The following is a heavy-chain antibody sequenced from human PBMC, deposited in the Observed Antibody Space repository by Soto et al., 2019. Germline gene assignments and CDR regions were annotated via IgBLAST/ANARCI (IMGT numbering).Heavy chain of an antibody. D-gene: IGHD6-13*01. CDR2: IKQGGNEI. CDR1: GFTFSAYW. J-gene: IGHJ4*02. V-gene: IGHV3-7*03. CDR3: ARAKRPVYFGSWYFDY. Sequence: PGGSLRLSCAASGFTFSAYWMTWVRQAPGKGLEWVATIKQGGNEIYYVDSVKGRFTLSRDNAKNSLFLQLNTLRAEDTAVYYCARAKRPVYFGSWYFDYWGQGTLVTVSS.